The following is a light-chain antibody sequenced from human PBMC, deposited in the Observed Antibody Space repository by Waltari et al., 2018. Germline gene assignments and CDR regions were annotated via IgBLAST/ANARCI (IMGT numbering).Light chain of an antibody. V-gene: IGKV1-5*03. CDR2: KAS. CDR1: QTVNAW. J-gene: IGKJ1*01. CDR3: QQYNFDPWT. Sequence: DIRMTQSPSSVSASAGDNVTITCRASQTVNAWLAWYQQKPGRAPKFLIHKASSLETGVPSRFRGSGSGTEFTLTISGLHVEDFATYYCQQYNFDPWTFGQGTKVE.